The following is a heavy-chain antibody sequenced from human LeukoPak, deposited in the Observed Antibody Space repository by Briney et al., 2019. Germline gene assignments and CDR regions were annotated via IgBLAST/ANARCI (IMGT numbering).Heavy chain of an antibody. CDR2: INHSGST. J-gene: IGHJ6*03. CDR3: ARILRGAFYCYYYMDV. CDR1: GGSFSVYY. Sequence: SETLSLTCAVYGGSFSVYYWSRILHPPGPGLEWIGEINHSGSTNYNPSLKSQVTISVDTSKNQFSLKLRSLTAADTAVYDCARILRGAFYCYYYMDVWGKGTTVTVSS. D-gene: IGHD3-3*01. V-gene: IGHV4-34*01.